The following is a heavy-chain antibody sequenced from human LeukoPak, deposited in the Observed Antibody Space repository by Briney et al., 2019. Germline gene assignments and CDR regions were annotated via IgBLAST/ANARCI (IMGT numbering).Heavy chain of an antibody. CDR1: GFTFSGHS. V-gene: IGHV3-7*01. Sequence: PGGSLRLSCAASGFTFSGHSMTWVRQAPGKGLEWVANINLDGSERFSVDFVKGRFTISRDNADNSMYLQMYSLRAEDTAVYYCGRVIAGAIDYWGQGTLVTVSS. CDR3: GRVIAGAIDY. D-gene: IGHD6-13*01. CDR2: INLDGSER. J-gene: IGHJ4*02.